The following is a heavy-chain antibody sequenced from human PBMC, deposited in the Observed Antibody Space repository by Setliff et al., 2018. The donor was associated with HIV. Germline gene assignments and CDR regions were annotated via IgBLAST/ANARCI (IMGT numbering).Heavy chain of an antibody. D-gene: IGHD3-10*01. J-gene: IGHJ4*02. V-gene: IGHV3-43*01. CDR3: APPPRGGPGFSY. Sequence: GGSLRLSCAASGFTFDDYTMHWVRQRPGKGLEWVSLINWDDDNTYYADSVKGRFTISRDNSKNTLYLQMNSLRADDTAVYYCAPPPRGGPGFSYWGQGTLVTVSS. CDR1: GFTFDDYT. CDR2: INWDDDNT.